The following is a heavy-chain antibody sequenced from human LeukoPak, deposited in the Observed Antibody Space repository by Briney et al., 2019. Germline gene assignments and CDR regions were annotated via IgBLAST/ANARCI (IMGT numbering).Heavy chain of an antibody. D-gene: IGHD1-26*01. CDR1: GYTFTGYY. CDR3: ASRTSGRYSDY. Sequence: ASVKVSCKASGYTFTGYYMHWVRQAPGQGLEWMGRIHPNSDGTNYAQKFQGRVTMTRDTSISTADMELSRLRSDDAAVYYCASRTSGRYSDYWGQGTLVTVSS. CDR2: IHPNSDGT. J-gene: IGHJ4*02. V-gene: IGHV1-2*06.